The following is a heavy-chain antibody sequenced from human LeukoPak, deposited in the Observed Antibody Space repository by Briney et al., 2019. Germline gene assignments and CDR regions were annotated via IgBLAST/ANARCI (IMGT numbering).Heavy chain of an antibody. J-gene: IGHJ6*02. Sequence: GGSLRLSCAASGFTISNAWMNWVRQAPGKGLEWVSSISSSSSYIYYADSVKGRFTISRDNAKNSLYLQMNSLRAEDTAVYYCARESDSSGYYYYGMDVWGQGTTVTVSS. CDR2: ISSSSSYI. CDR1: GFTISNAW. D-gene: IGHD3-22*01. CDR3: ARESDSSGYYYYGMDV. V-gene: IGHV3-21*01.